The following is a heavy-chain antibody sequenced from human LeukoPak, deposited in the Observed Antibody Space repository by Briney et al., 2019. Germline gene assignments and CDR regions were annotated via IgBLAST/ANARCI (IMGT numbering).Heavy chain of an antibody. D-gene: IGHD1-26*01. J-gene: IGHJ5*02. Sequence: ASVKASCKASGYAFTGYYLHWVRQAPGQGLEWMGWINPNSGGTNYAQKFQGRVTMTRDTSISTAYMELSRLRSDDTAVYYCARDSVVGATSTNWFDPWGQGTLVTVSS. CDR1: GYAFTGYY. CDR3: ARDSVVGATSTNWFDP. CDR2: INPNSGGT. V-gene: IGHV1-2*02.